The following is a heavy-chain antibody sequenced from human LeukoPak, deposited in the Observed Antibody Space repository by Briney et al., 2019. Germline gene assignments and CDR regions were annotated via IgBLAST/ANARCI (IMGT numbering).Heavy chain of an antibody. CDR3: AREMLSGVTPGVDY. Sequence: GGSLRLSCAASGFTFSSYEMNWVRQAPGKGLEWVSYISSSGSTIYYADSVKGRFTISRDNAKNSLYLQMNSLRAEDTAVYYCAREMLSGVTPGVDYWGQGTLVTVSS. J-gene: IGHJ4*02. CDR1: GFTFSSYE. V-gene: IGHV3-48*03. D-gene: IGHD1-26*01. CDR2: ISSSGSTI.